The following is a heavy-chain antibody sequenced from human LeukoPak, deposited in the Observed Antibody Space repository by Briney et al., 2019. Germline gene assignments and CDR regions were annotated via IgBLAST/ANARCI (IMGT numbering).Heavy chain of an antibody. Sequence: GASVKVSCKASGYTFTSYGISWVRQDPGQGLEWMGWISAYNGNTNYAQKLQGRVTMTTDTSTSTAYMELRSLRSDDTAVYYCASGREGAVADTYWYFDLWGRGTLVTVSS. CDR1: GYTFTSYG. CDR2: ISAYNGNT. V-gene: IGHV1-18*01. CDR3: ASGREGAVADTYWYFDL. D-gene: IGHD6-19*01. J-gene: IGHJ2*01.